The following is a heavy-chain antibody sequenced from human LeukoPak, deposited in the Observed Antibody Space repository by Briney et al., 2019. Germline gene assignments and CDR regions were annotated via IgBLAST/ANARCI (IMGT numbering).Heavy chain of an antibody. V-gene: IGHV1-3*01. Sequence: ASVKVSCKASGYTFTSYGISWVRQAPGQGLEWMGWINAGNGNTKYSQKFQGRVTITRDTSASTAYMELSSLRSEDTAVYYCAREYYDQTFDPWGQGTLVTVSS. J-gene: IGHJ5*02. CDR1: GYTFTSYG. D-gene: IGHD3-22*01. CDR2: INAGNGNT. CDR3: AREYYDQTFDP.